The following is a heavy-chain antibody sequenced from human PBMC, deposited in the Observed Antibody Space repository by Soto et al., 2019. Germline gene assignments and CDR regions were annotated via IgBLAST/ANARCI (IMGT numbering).Heavy chain of an antibody. J-gene: IGHJ4*02. CDR1: GCTFSTCV. Sequence: EVHLLESGGGLVHPGKSLRLSCEASGCTFSTCVMTWVRQAPGKGLEWVSCITDSGAGTYYADSVKGRFTISRDNSKNTMYLQMNNLRAEDTGVYYCAKGLINGRWYAEDWGQGTLVTVSS. CDR2: ITDSGAGT. V-gene: IGHV3-23*01. D-gene: IGHD6-13*01. CDR3: AKGLINGRWYAED.